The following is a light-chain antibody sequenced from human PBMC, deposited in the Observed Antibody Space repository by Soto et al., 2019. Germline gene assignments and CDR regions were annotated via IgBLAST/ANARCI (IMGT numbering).Light chain of an antibody. CDR1: QSVGSSY. Sequence: ETVLTQSPGTLSLSPGERATLSCRASQSVGSSYLAWYQQKPGQAPRLLIYDTSSRATGIPNRFSGSGSGTDFTLNISRLEPEDFAVYHCQQYGNPPWTFGQGTKLEIK. J-gene: IGKJ2*01. CDR2: DTS. CDR3: QQYGNPPWT. V-gene: IGKV3-20*01.